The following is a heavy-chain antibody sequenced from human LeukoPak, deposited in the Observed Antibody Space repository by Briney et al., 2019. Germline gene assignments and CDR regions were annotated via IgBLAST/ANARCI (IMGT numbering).Heavy chain of an antibody. J-gene: IGHJ6*03. CDR2: IYYSGST. D-gene: IGHD2-21*01. Sequence: SETLSLACTVSGGSISNKYWSWIRQPPGKGLEWIGYIYYSGSTNYNPSLKSRVTILVDTSKNQFSLKLSSVTAADTAVYYCARASYYYYYMDVWGKGTTVTVSS. CDR1: GGSISNKY. V-gene: IGHV4-59*12. CDR3: ARASYYYYYMDV.